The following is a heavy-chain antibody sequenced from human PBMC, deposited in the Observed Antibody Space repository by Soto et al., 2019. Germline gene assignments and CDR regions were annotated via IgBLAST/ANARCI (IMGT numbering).Heavy chain of an antibody. CDR3: ATELLQTIAVPGPDAFDI. CDR2: FDPEDGET. CDR1: GYTLTELS. Sequence: ASVKVSCKVSGYTLTELSMHWVRQAPGKGLEWMGGFDPEDGETIYAQKFQGRVTMTEDTSTDTAYMELSSLRSEDTAVYYCATELLQTIAVPGPDAFDIWGQGTMVTVSS. V-gene: IGHV1-24*01. J-gene: IGHJ3*02. D-gene: IGHD6-19*01.